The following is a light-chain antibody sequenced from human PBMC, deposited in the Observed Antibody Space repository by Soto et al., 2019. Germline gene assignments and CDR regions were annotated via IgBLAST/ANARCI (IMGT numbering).Light chain of an antibody. J-gene: IGKJ1*01. CDR2: GAS. Sequence: ETELTQSPATLSVSPGERATLSCRARQSVYNSLAWYQERPGQAPRLLIYGASTRATGIPARFSGSGSGTEFTLTISNLQSEDSAIYYCQQYNNWPTFGQGTKVEIK. CDR1: QSVYNS. CDR3: QQYNNWPT. V-gene: IGKV3-15*01.